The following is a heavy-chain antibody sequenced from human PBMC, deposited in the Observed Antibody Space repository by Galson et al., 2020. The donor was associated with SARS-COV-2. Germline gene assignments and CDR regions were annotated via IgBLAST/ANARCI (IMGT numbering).Heavy chain of an antibody. CDR3: ARTGGSYMDY. CDR2: ISYDGSNK. D-gene: IGHD1-26*01. V-gene: IGHV3-30-3*01. J-gene: IGHJ4*02. CDR1: GFTFSSYA. Sequence: TGGSLRLSCAASGFTFSSYAMHWVRQAPGKGLEWVAVISYDGSNKYYEDSVKGRFTISRDNSKNTLYLQMNSLRAEDTAVYYCARTGGSYMDYWGQGTLVTVSS.